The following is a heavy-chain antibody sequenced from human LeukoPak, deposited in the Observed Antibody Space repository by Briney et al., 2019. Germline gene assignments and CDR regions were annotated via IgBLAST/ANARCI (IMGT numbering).Heavy chain of an antibody. D-gene: IGHD6-19*01. V-gene: IGHV3-30*03. CDR3: ARGYSSGLHFDY. CDR1: GFTFSSYG. Sequence: GRSLRLSCAASGFTFSSYGMHWVRQAPGKGLEWVAVISYDGSNKYYADSVKGRFTISRDNSKNTLYLQMNSLRAEDTAVYYCARGYSSGLHFDYWGQGTLVTVSS. CDR2: ISYDGSNK. J-gene: IGHJ4*02.